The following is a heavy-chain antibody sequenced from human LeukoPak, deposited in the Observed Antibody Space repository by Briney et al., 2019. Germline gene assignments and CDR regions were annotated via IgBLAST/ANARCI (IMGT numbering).Heavy chain of an antibody. J-gene: IGHJ5*02. CDR3: ARDYGGSSGWFDP. CDR1: GYTFTSYD. D-gene: IGHD4-23*01. CDR2: MSPNSDNT. Sequence: VKVSCKASGYTFTSYDINWVRQATGQGLEWMGWMSPNSDNTGYAQKFQGRVTFTRDTSISTAYMELRSLTPEDTAVYYCARDYGGSSGWFDPWGQGTLVTVSS. V-gene: IGHV1-8*01.